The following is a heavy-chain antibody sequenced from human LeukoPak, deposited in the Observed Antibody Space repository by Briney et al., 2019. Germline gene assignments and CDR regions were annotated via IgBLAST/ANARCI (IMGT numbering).Heavy chain of an antibody. V-gene: IGHV1-69*01. CDR3: ARLTTVVTDDHY. D-gene: IGHD4-23*01. J-gene: IGHJ4*02. CDR2: IIPIFGTA. CDR1: GGTFSSYA. Sequence: ASVTVSCTASGGTFSSYAISWVRQAPGQGLEWMGGIIPIFGTANYAQKFQGRVTITADESTSTAYMELSSLRTEDTAVYYCARLTTVVTDDHYWGQGTLVTVSS.